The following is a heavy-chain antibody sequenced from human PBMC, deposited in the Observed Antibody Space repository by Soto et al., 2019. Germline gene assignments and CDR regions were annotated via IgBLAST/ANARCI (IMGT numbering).Heavy chain of an antibody. CDR3: ARDPGLWSGELIDY. D-gene: IGHD3-10*01. J-gene: IGHJ4*02. Sequence: SGGSLRLSCAASGFTFDDYGMSWVRQAPGKGLEWVSGINWNGGSTGYADSVKGRFTISRDNAKNSLYLQMNSLRAEDTAFYYCARDPGLWSGELIDYWGQGTLVTVSS. V-gene: IGHV3-20*04. CDR1: GFTFDDYG. CDR2: INWNGGST.